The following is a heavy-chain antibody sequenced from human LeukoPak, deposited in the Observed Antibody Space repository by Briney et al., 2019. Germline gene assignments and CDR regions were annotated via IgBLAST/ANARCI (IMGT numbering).Heavy chain of an antibody. CDR1: GGTFSSYA. D-gene: IGHD3-22*01. V-gene: IGHV1-69*05. J-gene: IGHJ4*02. Sequence: SVKVSCKASGGTFSSYAISWVRQAPGQGLEWMGRIIPIFGTANYAQKFQGRVTITTDESTSTAYMELSSLRSEDTAVYYCAGGYGGVNYYDSSGYYFDYWGQGTLVTVSS. CDR2: IIPIFGTA. CDR3: AGGYGGVNYYDSSGYYFDY.